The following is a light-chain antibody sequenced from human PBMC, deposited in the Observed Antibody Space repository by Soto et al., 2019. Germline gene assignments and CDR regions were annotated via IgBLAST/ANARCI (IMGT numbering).Light chain of an antibody. CDR1: QSVRGTS. Sequence: DIVLTQSPGTLSLSPGERATLSCRASQSVRGTSLAWYQQKPGQAPRLLIYDASSRATGIPDRFSGGGSGTDFTLTISRLEPEDFAVYYCQQYGSSLTWTFGQGTKVDI. V-gene: IGKV3-20*01. J-gene: IGKJ1*01. CDR2: DAS. CDR3: QQYGSSLTWT.